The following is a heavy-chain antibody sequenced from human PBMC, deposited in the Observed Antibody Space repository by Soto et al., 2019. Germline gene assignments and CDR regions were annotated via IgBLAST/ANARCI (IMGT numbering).Heavy chain of an antibody. CDR1: GGTFRNSA. V-gene: IGHV1-69*12. Sequence: QVQLEQSGAEVKKPRSSVKVSCKASGGTFRNSAISWVRQAPGQGLEWMGGIMPIFRTPDYAQKFQGRVTSTADESTSTAYMELSGLRSDDTAVYYCARDNDRPQLGGNYYYILDVWGHGTTVTVSS. CDR3: ARDNDRPQLGGNYYYILDV. D-gene: IGHD1-1*01. J-gene: IGHJ6*02. CDR2: IMPIFRTP.